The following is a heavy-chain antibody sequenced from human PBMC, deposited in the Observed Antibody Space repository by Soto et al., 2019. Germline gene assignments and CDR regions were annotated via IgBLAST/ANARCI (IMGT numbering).Heavy chain of an antibody. CDR1: GFTFSSYE. J-gene: IGHJ6*02. Sequence: GGSLRLSCAASGFTFSSYEMNWVRQAPGKGLEWVSYISSSGSTIFYADSVKGRFTISRDNAKDSLYLQMNSLRAEDTAVYYCARDDGLGLAPYYGMDVWGQGTTVTVSS. CDR3: ARDDGLGLAPYYGMDV. CDR2: ISSSGSTI. D-gene: IGHD3-10*01. V-gene: IGHV3-48*03.